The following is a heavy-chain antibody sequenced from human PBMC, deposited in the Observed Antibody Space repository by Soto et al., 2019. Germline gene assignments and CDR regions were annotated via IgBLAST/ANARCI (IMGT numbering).Heavy chain of an antibody. Sequence: PGGSLRLSCAASGFTFSSYSMNWVRQAPGKGLEWVSYISSSSSTIYYADSVRGRFTISRDNAKNSLYLQMNSLRDEDTAVYYCARDCPNDRWLAFDYWGQGTLVTVYS. CDR2: ISSSSSTI. V-gene: IGHV3-48*02. J-gene: IGHJ4*02. CDR1: GFTFSSYS. CDR3: ARDCPNDRWLAFDY. D-gene: IGHD6-19*01.